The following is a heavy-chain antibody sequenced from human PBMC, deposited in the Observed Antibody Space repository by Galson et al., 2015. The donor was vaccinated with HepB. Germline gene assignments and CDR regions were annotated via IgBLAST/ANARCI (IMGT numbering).Heavy chain of an antibody. CDR2: ISYDGSNK. CDR1: GFTFSSYG. V-gene: IGHV3-30*18. CDR3: AKGDCSSTSCYNLYFLDY. Sequence: SLRLSCAASGFTFSSYGMHWVRQAPGKGLEWVAVISYDGSNKYYADSVKGRFTISRDNSKNTLYLQMNSLRAEDTAVYYCAKGDCSSTSCYNLYFLDYWGQGTLVTVSS. J-gene: IGHJ4*02. D-gene: IGHD2-2*02.